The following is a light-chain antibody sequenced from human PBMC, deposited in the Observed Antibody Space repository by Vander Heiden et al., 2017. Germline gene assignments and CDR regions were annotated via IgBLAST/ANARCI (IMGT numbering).Light chain of an antibody. CDR3: GLDMGSGIWV. CDR1: SSPVHTSYY. Sequence: QTVVTQAPSFSVSPGGTVTLTCGFTSSPVHTSYYPSWSQQNPGQAPRTHTDSTNPRSSGVPERFCGAILGNKAALTITGAQADDESEYYGGLDMGSGIWVFGGGTKLTVL. CDR2: STN. V-gene: IGLV8-61*01. J-gene: IGLJ3*02.